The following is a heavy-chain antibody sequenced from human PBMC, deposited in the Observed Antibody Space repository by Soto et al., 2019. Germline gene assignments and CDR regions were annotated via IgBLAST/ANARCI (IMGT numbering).Heavy chain of an antibody. CDR1: GYTFSSYC. CDR2: ISAYNGNT. J-gene: IGHJ6*02. D-gene: IGHD5-12*01. Sequence: APVKVSCKASGYTFSSYCISWVRQAPGQGLEWMGWISAYNGNTNYAQKLQGRVTMTTDTSTSTAYMELRSLRSDDTAVYYCARDFNIGGMDVWGQGTTVTVSS. V-gene: IGHV1-18*01. CDR3: ARDFNIGGMDV.